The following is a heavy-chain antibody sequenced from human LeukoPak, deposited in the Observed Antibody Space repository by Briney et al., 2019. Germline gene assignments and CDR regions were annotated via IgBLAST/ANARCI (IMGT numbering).Heavy chain of an antibody. Sequence: GGSLRLSCAASGFTFSSYEMNWVRQAPGKGLEWVSYISNSGSTIYYTDSVKGRFTISRDNAKNSLYLQMNSLRAEDTAVYYCAELGITMIGGVWGKGTTVTISS. D-gene: IGHD3-10*02. J-gene: IGHJ6*04. CDR2: ISNSGSTI. CDR1: GFTFSSYE. V-gene: IGHV3-48*03. CDR3: AELGITMIGGV.